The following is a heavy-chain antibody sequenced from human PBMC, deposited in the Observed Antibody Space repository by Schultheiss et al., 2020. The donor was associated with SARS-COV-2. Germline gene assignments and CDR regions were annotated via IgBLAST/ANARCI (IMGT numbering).Heavy chain of an antibody. CDR3: TTPTAAQMDV. Sequence: GESLKISCAASGFTFSDAWMSWVRQAAGKGLEWVGRIKSITDGGTTDYAAPVKGRFTISRDDSTNTLYLQMNSLKTEDTAVYYCTTPTAAQMDVWGQGTTVTVSS. CDR1: GFTFSDAW. D-gene: IGHD6-13*01. CDR2: IKSITDGGTT. J-gene: IGHJ6*02. V-gene: IGHV3-15*01.